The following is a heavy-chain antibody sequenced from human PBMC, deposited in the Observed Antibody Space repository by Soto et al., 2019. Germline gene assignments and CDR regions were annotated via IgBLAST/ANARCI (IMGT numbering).Heavy chain of an antibody. Sequence: EVQLLESGGGLVQPGGSLRLSCAASGFTFSSYAMSWVRQAPGKGLEWVSAIRSSGGSTYYADSVKGRFTISRDNSKNTLYLQMSSLRAEDTAVYYCAKEYSGYDFSSMKLRDWGQGTLVTVSS. D-gene: IGHD5-12*01. CDR2: IRSSGGST. V-gene: IGHV3-23*01. J-gene: IGHJ4*02. CDR3: AKEYSGYDFSSMKLRD. CDR1: GFTFSSYA.